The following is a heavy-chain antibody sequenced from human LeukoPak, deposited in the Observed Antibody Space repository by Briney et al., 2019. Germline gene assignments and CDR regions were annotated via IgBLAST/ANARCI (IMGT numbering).Heavy chain of an antibody. CDR2: ISSYTDDT. CDR3: ARGSRHYDSSGYYEALDI. CDR1: GYTFTSYG. V-gene: IGHV1-18*01. D-gene: IGHD3-22*01. J-gene: IGHJ3*02. Sequence: ASVKVSCKASGYTFTSYGVNWVRQAPGQGLEWMGWISSYTDDTSYSQKFQDRITMTTDRSTNTAYVELKSLRSDDTAMYYCARGSRHYDSSGYYEALDIWGQGTMVTVSS.